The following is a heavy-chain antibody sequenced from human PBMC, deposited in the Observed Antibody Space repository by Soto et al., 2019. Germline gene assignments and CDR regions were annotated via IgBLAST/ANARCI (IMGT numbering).Heavy chain of an antibody. CDR1: GGSISSYY. CDR3: ARDLGDGYLRGSWFDP. D-gene: IGHD5-12*01. Sequence: SETLSLTCTVSGGSISSYYWSWIRQPTGKGLEWIGYIYYSGSTNYNPALKSRVTISVDTSKNQFSLKLSSVTAADTAVYSCARDLGDGYLRGSWFDPWGQGTLVTVSS. V-gene: IGHV4-59*01. J-gene: IGHJ5*02. CDR2: IYYSGST.